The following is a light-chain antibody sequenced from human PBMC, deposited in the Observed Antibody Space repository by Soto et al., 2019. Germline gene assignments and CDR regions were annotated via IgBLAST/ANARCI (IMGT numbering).Light chain of an antibody. CDR2: GAP. V-gene: IGKV3-20*01. CDR3: QQYGSSLIT. CDR1: QSVGRS. Sequence: MTQSPATLSVSPGERATLSCRASQSVGRSLAWYQQKPGQAPRLLIYGAPSRATGIPDRFSGSGSGTDFTLTISRLEPEDFAVYYCQQYGSSLITFGQGTRLEIK. J-gene: IGKJ5*01.